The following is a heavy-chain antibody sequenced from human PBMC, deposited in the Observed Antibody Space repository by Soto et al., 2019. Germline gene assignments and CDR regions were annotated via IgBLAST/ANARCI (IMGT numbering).Heavy chain of an antibody. CDR3: ARTAQDLRYDFWSGYYFFWWFDP. CDR1: GYTFTSYG. CDR2: ISAYNGNT. Sequence: ASVKVSCKASGYTFTSYGISWVRQAPGQGLEWMGWISAYNGNTNYAQKLQGRVTITTDTSTSTAYMELRSLRSDDTAVYYCARTAQDLRYDFWSGYYFFWWFDPWGQGTLVTVSS. J-gene: IGHJ5*02. D-gene: IGHD3-3*01. V-gene: IGHV1-18*01.